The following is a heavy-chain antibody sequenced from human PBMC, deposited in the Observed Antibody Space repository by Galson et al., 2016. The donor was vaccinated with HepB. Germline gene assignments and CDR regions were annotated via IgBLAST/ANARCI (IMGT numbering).Heavy chain of an antibody. Sequence: QSGAEVKKPGESLRISCRGSGYSFTSYWIGWVRQMPGKGLEWMGIIFPGDSDTRYNPSFQGQVTISADKSISSAYLQWSSLKASDTAIYYCASTGGDSGTFDIWGQGTMVTVSS. CDR3: ASTGGDSGTFDI. CDR1: GYSFTSYW. J-gene: IGHJ3*02. CDR2: IFPGDSDT. D-gene: IGHD3-16*01. V-gene: IGHV5-51*01.